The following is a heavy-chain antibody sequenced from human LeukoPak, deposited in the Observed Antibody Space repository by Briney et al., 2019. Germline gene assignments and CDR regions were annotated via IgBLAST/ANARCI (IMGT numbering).Heavy chain of an antibody. D-gene: IGHD3-22*01. J-gene: IGHJ3*02. Sequence: GDSVKVSCKASGYTFTGYYMHWVRQAPGQGLEWMGWINPNSGGTNYAQKFQGRVTMTRDTSISTAYMELSRLRSDDTAVYYCAXXRHYYDSSGYPDIWGQGTMVTVSS. V-gene: IGHV1-2*02. CDR2: INPNSGGT. CDR1: GYTFTGYY. CDR3: AXXRHYYDSSGYPDI.